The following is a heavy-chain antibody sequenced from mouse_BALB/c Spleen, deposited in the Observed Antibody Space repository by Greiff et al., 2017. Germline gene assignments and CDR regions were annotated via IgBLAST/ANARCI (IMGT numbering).Heavy chain of an antibody. D-gene: IGHD2-14*01. V-gene: IGHV5-6*02. CDR2: ISSGGSYT. J-gene: IGHJ4*01. CDR1: GFTFSSYG. Sequence: DVMLVESGGDLVKPGGSLKLSCAASGFTFSSYGMSWVRQTPDKRLEWVATISSGGSYTYYPDSVKGRFTISRDNAKNTLYLQMSSLKSEDTAMYYCARNEGYDRAMDYWGQGTSVTVSS. CDR3: ARNEGYDRAMDY.